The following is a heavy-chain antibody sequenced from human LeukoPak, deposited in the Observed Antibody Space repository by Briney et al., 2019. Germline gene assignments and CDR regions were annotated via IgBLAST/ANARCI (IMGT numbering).Heavy chain of an antibody. Sequence: GGSLRLSCAASGFTFSTYSMNWVRQAPGEGLEWVSSISSGSSYIYYADSVKGRFTISRDNAKNSLYLQMNSLRAEDTAVYYCARDRVGVRGVINVWGQGTTVTVSS. V-gene: IGHV3-21*01. CDR2: ISSGSSYI. J-gene: IGHJ6*02. D-gene: IGHD3-10*01. CDR3: ARDRVGVRGVINV. CDR1: GFTFSTYS.